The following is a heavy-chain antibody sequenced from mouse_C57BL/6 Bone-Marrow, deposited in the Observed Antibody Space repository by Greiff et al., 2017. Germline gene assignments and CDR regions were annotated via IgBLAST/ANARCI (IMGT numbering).Heavy chain of an antibody. CDR2: ISDGGSYT. Sequence: EVQGVESGGGLVKPGGSLKLSCAASGFTFSSYAMSWVRQTPEKRLEWVATISDGGSYTYYPDNVKGRFTISRDNAKNNLYLQMSHLKSEDTAMYYCAREGYGSSGGYFDVWGTGTTVTVSS. J-gene: IGHJ1*03. CDR1: GFTFSSYA. CDR3: AREGYGSSGGYFDV. D-gene: IGHD1-1*01. V-gene: IGHV5-4*01.